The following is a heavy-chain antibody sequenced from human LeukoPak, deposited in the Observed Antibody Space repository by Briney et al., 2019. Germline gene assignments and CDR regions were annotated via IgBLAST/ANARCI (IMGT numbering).Heavy chain of an antibody. CDR2: IYYSGST. CDR1: GGSISSGGYY. CDR3: ARDRFNYYDSSTRAFDI. V-gene: IGHV4-31*03. J-gene: IGHJ3*02. Sequence: SETLSLTCTVSGGSISSGGYYWSWLRQHPGKGLEWLGYIYYSGSTYYNPSLKSRVTISVDTSKNQFSLKLSSVTAADTAVYYCARDRFNYYDSSTRAFDIWGQGTMVTVSS. D-gene: IGHD3-22*01.